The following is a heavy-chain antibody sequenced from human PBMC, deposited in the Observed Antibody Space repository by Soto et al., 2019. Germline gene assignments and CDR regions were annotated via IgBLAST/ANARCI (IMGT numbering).Heavy chain of an antibody. CDR2: INPRGGST. V-gene: IGHV1-46*01. Sequence: SVKVTCKASGYTFITYHMHWVRQAPGQGLEWMGIINPRGGSTTYAQKFQGRVTITADKSTSTAYTELSSLRSEDTAVYYCARSIVVVTALDYWGQGTLVTVSS. D-gene: IGHD2-21*02. J-gene: IGHJ4*02. CDR3: ARSIVVVTALDY. CDR1: GYTFITYH.